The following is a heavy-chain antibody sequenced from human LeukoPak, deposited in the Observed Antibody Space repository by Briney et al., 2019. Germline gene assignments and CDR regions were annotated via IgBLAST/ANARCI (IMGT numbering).Heavy chain of an antibody. CDR2: IYTSGST. J-gene: IGHJ6*03. CDR1: GGSISSGSYY. V-gene: IGHV4-61*02. Sequence: SQTLSLTCTVSGGSISSGSYYWSWIRQPAGKGQEWIGRIYTSGSTNYNPSLKSRVTMSVDTSKNQFSLKLSSVTAADTAVYYCARDTPICSSTSCPLRYYYYYMDVWGKGTTVTVSS. D-gene: IGHD2-2*01. CDR3: ARDTPICSSTSCPLRYYYYYMDV.